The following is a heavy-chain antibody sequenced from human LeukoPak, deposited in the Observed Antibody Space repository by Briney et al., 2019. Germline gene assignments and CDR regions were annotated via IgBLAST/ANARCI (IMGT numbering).Heavy chain of an antibody. CDR2: IYPGDSHT. J-gene: IGHJ6*03. Sequence: GESLKISCKGSGYSFTSYWIGWVRQMPGIGLEWMGIIYPGDSHTRYSPSFQGLVTMSGDKSISTAYLQWRSLKASDTAMYFCVRHGQVQLGGPYYYMDVWGNGTTVTVSS. CDR3: VRHGQVQLGGPYYYMDV. CDR1: GYSFTSYW. V-gene: IGHV5-51*01. D-gene: IGHD5-18*01.